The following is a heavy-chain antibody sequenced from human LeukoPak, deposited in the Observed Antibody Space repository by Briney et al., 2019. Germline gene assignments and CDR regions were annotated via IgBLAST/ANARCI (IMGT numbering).Heavy chain of an antibody. V-gene: IGHV4-34*01. CDR2: INHSGST. D-gene: IGHD2-15*01. CDR3: ARHRNRYCSGGSCYSIDY. J-gene: IGHJ4*02. CDR1: GGSFSGYY. Sequence: PSETLSLTCAVYGGSFSGYYWSWIRQPPGKGLEWIGEINHSGSTNYNPSLKSRVTISVDTSKNQFSLKLSSVTAADTAVYYCARHRNRYCSGGSCYSIDYWGQGTLVTVSS.